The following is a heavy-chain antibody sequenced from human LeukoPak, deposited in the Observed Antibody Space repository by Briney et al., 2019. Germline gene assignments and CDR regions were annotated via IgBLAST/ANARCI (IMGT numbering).Heavy chain of an antibody. V-gene: IGHV1-69*13. CDR3: ASYSGSYGEWDY. J-gene: IGHJ4*02. CDR1: GYTFTGYY. D-gene: IGHD1-26*01. CDR2: IIPIFGTA. Sequence: ASVKVSCKASGYTFTGYYMHWVRQAPGQGLEWMGGIIPIFGTANYAQKFQGRVTITADESTSTAYMELSSLRSEDTAVYYCASYSGSYGEWDYWGQGTLVTVSS.